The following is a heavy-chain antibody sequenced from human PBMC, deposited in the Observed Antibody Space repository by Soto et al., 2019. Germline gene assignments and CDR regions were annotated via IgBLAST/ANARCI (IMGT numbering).Heavy chain of an antibody. D-gene: IGHD6-19*01. Sequence: GASVKVSCKASGGTFSSYAISWVRQAPGQGLEWMGGIIPIFGTANYAQKFQGRVTITADESTSTAYMELSSLRSEDTAVYYCARAKSSGLYYYYGMDVWGQGTTVTVSS. CDR1: GGTFSSYA. CDR3: ARAKSSGLYYYYGMDV. J-gene: IGHJ6*02. V-gene: IGHV1-69*13. CDR2: IIPIFGTA.